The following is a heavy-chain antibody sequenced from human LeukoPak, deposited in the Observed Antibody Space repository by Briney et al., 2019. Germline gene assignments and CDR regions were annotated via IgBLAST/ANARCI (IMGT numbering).Heavy chain of an antibody. V-gene: IGHV3-7*01. CDR3: VRGGDGHGNFEY. D-gene: IGHD5-24*01. CDR1: GFTFSSYW. CDR2: ILPDGSAK. Sequence: GGSLRLSCAASGFTFSSYWMSWVRQAPGKGLEWVANILPDGSAKNYADSVKGRFTISRDNAKSTLFLQMNSLRPEDTAIYYCVRGGDGHGNFEYWGQGTLVTVSS. J-gene: IGHJ4*02.